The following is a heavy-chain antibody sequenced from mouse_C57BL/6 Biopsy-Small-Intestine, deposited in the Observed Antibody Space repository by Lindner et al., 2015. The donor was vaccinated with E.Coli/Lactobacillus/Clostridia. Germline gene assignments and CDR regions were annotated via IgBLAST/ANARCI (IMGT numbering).Heavy chain of an antibody. V-gene: IGHV1-9*01. CDR2: ILPGSDDT. Sequence: VQLQESGPELVKPGASVKLSCKATGYTFTGYWIDWVKQRPGHGLEWIREILPGSDDTNFNEKFKGKASFTAVTSSNTAYMQLSSPTTEDSAIYFCVRRPFDYWGQGTTLTVSS. J-gene: IGHJ2*01. CDR1: GYTFTGYW. CDR3: VRRPFDY.